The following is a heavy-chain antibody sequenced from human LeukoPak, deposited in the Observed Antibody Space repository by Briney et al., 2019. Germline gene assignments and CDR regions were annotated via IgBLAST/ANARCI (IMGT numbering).Heavy chain of an antibody. Sequence: ASVKVSCKASGYTFTSYDIKWVRQATGQGLEWMGWVNPNSGNTGYAQKFQGRVTMTRNTSISTAYMELSRLRSDDTAVYYCARPTGYYGSGSREYNWFDPWGQGTLVTVSS. CDR1: GYTFTSYD. V-gene: IGHV1-8*01. D-gene: IGHD3-10*01. CDR3: ARPTGYYGSGSREYNWFDP. J-gene: IGHJ5*02. CDR2: VNPNSGNT.